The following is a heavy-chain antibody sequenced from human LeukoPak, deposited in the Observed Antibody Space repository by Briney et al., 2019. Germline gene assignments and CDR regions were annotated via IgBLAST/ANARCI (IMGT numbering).Heavy chain of an antibody. Sequence: SVKVSCKASEGTFSSYAISWVRQAPGQGLEWMGGIIPIFGTANYAQKFQGRVTITADESTSTAYMELSSLRSEDTAVYYCAREVSNCSSTSCYAVVDYWGQGTLVTVSS. CDR2: IIPIFGTA. V-gene: IGHV1-69*13. CDR1: EGTFSSYA. D-gene: IGHD2-2*01. CDR3: AREVSNCSSTSCYAVVDY. J-gene: IGHJ4*02.